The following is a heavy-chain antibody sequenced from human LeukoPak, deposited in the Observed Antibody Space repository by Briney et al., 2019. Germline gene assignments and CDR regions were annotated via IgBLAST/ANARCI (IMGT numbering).Heavy chain of an antibody. Sequence: SETLSLTCAVSGGSISSGGYSWNWIRQPPGKGPECIGYIYHSGSTYYSPSLRSRVTISVDTSRNQFSLKVRSVTAADTAVYYCARGPYCSGAYCYSGHAFDIWGQGTMVTVSS. CDR2: IYHSGST. J-gene: IGHJ3*02. CDR1: GGSISSGGYS. D-gene: IGHD2-15*01. CDR3: ARGPYCSGAYCYSGHAFDI. V-gene: IGHV4-30-2*01.